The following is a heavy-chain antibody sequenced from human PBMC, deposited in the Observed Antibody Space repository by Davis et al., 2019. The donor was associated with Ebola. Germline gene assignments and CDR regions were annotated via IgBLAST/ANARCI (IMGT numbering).Heavy chain of an antibody. V-gene: IGHV3-23*01. D-gene: IGHD6-19*01. CDR2: ISGSGGST. J-gene: IGHJ4*02. CDR1: GFTFSSYA. CDR3: AKDRPGYSSGWYAVDY. Sequence: PGGSLRLSCAASGFTFSSYAMSWVRQAPGKGLEWVSAISGSGGSTYYADSVKGRFTISRDNSKNTLYLQMNSLRAEDTAVYYCAKDRPGYSSGWYAVDYWGQGTLVTVSS.